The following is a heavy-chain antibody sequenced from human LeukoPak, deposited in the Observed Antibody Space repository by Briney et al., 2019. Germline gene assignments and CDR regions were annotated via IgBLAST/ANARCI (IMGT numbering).Heavy chain of an antibody. D-gene: IGHD1-26*01. J-gene: IGHJ4*02. V-gene: IGHV1-18*01. Sequence: ASVTVSCKASGYTFSSYGIIWERQAPGQGLEWMGWVNGYNGNTDYAQKFQGRVAMTRDTSTSTAYVELTSLRSDDTAVYYCARDGGGSYYSDWGQGTLVTVSS. CDR1: GYTFSSYG. CDR2: VNGYNGNT. CDR3: ARDGGGSYYSD.